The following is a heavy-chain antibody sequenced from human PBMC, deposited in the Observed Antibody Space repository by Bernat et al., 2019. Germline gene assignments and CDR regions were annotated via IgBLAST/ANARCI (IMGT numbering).Heavy chain of an antibody. CDR1: AYTFSGYY. CDR3: GRGYYGSGRTGFDP. J-gene: IGHJ5*02. D-gene: IGHD3-10*01. Sequence: QVQLVQSGAEVKKPGASVKVSCKASAYTFSGYYIHWVRQAPGQGLEWMGRINPNSAGTNYAQKFQGWVTMTRDTSSSAAYMGLSRVTSGDTAVYYCGRGYYGSGRTGFDPWGQGTLVTVSS. CDR2: INPNSAGT. V-gene: IGHV1-2*04.